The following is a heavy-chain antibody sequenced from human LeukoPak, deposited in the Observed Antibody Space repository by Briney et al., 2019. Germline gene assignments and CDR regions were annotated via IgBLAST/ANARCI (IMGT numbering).Heavy chain of an antibody. V-gene: IGHV3-33*03. Sequence: GGSLRLSCAASGFTFSSYGMHWVRQAPGKGLEWVAVIWYDGSNKYYADSVKGRFTISRDNAKNSLYLQMNSLRAEDTAVYYCAGTPVAGSGYWGQGTLVTVSS. D-gene: IGHD6-19*01. J-gene: IGHJ4*02. CDR3: AGTPVAGSGY. CDR1: GFTFSSYG. CDR2: IWYDGSNK.